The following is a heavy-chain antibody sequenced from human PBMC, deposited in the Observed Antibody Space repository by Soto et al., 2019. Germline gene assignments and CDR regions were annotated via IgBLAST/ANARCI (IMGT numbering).Heavy chain of an antibody. D-gene: IGHD6-13*01. V-gene: IGHV3-21*01. CDR3: ALRPLLCQSIAAAGGRGY. J-gene: IGHJ4*02. CDR2: ISSSSSYI. Sequence: EVQLVESGGGLVKPGGSLRLSCAASGFTFSSYSMNWVRQAPGQGLEWVSSISSSSSYIYYADSVKGRFTISRDNAKSSLYLQMNSLRAEDTAVYYCALRPLLCQSIAAAGGRGYWGRGTLVTVSS. CDR1: GFTFSSYS.